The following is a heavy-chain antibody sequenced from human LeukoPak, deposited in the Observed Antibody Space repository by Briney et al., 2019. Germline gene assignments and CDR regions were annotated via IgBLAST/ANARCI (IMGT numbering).Heavy chain of an antibody. V-gene: IGHV3-9*01. CDR2: ISWNSGSI. CDR3: ANSISYSSGWFGFFDY. D-gene: IGHD6-13*01. CDR1: GFTFDDYA. Sequence: GGSLRLSCKASGFTFDDYAMHWVRQAPGKGLEWVSGISWNSGSIGYAGSVKGRFTLSRDNAKNSLYLQMNSLRAEDTALYYCANSISYSSGWFGFFDYWGQGTLVTVSS. J-gene: IGHJ4*02.